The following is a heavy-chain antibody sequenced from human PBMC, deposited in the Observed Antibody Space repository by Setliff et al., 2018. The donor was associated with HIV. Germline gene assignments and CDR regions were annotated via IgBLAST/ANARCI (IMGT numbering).Heavy chain of an antibody. V-gene: IGHV4-39*01. J-gene: IGHJ3*02. CDR2: IYYSGST. Sequence: PSETLSLTCTVSGGSISSSSYYWGWIRQPPGKGLEWIGSIYYSGSTYYNPSLKSRVTISVDTSKNQFSLKLSSVTAADTAVYYCARPIAAACKWWPQRIAFDIWGQGTMVTVSS. D-gene: IGHD6-13*01. CDR3: ARPIAAACKWWPQRIAFDI. CDR1: GGSISSSSYY.